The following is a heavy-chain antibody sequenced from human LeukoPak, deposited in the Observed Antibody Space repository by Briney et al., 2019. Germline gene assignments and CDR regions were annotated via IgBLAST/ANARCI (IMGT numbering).Heavy chain of an antibody. CDR3: ARDYSGEWEQLTGWWFDP. D-gene: IGHD1-26*01. CDR1: GYTFTSYY. CDR2: INPSGGST. J-gene: IGHJ5*02. Sequence: ASVKVSCKASGYTFTSYYMHWVRQAPGQGLEWMGIINPSGGSTSYAQKFQGRVTMTRDMSTSTVYMELSSLRSEDTAVYYCARDYSGEWEQLTGWWFDPWGQGTLVIVSS. V-gene: IGHV1-46*01.